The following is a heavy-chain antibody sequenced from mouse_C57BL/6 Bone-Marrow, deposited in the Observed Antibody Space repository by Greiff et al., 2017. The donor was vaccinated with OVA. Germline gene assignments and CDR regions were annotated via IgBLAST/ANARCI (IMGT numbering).Heavy chain of an antibody. CDR1: GYTFTSYW. V-gene: IGHV1-5*01. D-gene: IGHD1-1*01. J-gene: IGHJ4*01. CDR3: TRLYYDGSSYARDD. Sequence: VQLQQSGTVLARPGASVKMSCKTSGYTFTSYWMHWVKQRPGQGLEWIGAIYPGNSDTSYNQKFKGKAKLTAVTSASTAYMELSSLTNEDSAVYYCTRLYYDGSSYARDDWGQGTAVTVSS. CDR2: IYPGNSDT.